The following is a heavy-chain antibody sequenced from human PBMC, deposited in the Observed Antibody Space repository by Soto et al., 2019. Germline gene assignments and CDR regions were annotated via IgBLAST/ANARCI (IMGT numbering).Heavy chain of an antibody. CDR2: VNPNNGDT. J-gene: IGHJ4*02. CDR3: SKVSRKGSEKHFDY. V-gene: IGHV1-8*01. CDR1: GYTFSNYD. Sequence: QVQLVQSGAELKKPVASLKVSCTASGYTFSNYDMNWVRQATGQGPEWIGWVNPNNGDTGDAQKFQARVTLTTDISTTTAYMVLTSLRSEATAIDYCSKVSRKGSEKHFDYWGQGTLITVSS. D-gene: IGHD3-10*01.